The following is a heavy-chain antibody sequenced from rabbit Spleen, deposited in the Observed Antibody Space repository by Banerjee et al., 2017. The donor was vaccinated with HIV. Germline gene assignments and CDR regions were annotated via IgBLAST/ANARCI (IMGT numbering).Heavy chain of an antibody. Sequence: QLTETGGGLVQPGGSLTLSCKASGIDFTNYYISWVRQAPGKGLEWIGAIYTGRGGTDYAKWVNGQFTISSDNAQYTVHLQMNSLTAADTATYFCVRDDDGDGGRSFATWIQFWGPGHPRHRL. CDR2: IYTGRGGT. J-gene: IGHJ6*01. D-gene: IGHD8-1*01. CDR1: GIDFTNYY. V-gene: IGHV1S7*01. CDR3: VRDDDGDGGRSFATWIQF.